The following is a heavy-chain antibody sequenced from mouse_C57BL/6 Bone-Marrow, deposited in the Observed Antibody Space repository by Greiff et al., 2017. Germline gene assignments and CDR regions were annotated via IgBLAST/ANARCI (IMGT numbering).Heavy chain of an antibody. Sequence: EVKLQQSGAELVKPGASVKISCKASGYTFTDYYMNWVKQSHGKSLEWIGDINPNNGGTSYNQKFKGKATLTVDKSSSTAYMELRSLTSEDSAVYYCARAYGTLFDYWGQGTTLTVSS. CDR3: ARAYGTLFDY. CDR1: GYTFTDYY. D-gene: IGHD1-1*01. V-gene: IGHV1-26*01. CDR2: INPNNGGT. J-gene: IGHJ2*01.